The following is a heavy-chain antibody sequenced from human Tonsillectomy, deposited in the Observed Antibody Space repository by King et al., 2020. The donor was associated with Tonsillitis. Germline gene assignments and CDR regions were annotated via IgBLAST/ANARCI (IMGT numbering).Heavy chain of an antibody. Sequence: QLQESGPGRVKPSQTLSLTCTVSDGSISSVSYYWRWIRQPAGKGLEWIGRIYASGSSTYNPSLKSRVTMSVDMSKNQFSLRLSSVTAADTAVYYCARGSKGAPTDYWGQGTLVTVSS. D-gene: IGHD3-16*01. CDR2: IYASGSS. CDR1: DGSISSVSYY. V-gene: IGHV4-61*02. CDR3: ARGSKGAPTDY. J-gene: IGHJ4*02.